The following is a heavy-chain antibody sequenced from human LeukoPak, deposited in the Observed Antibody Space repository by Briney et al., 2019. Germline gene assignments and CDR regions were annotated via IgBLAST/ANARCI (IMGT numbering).Heavy chain of an antibody. CDR3: ASSGSYLYFQH. CDR2: ISSSGSTI. V-gene: IGHV3-11*04. Sequence: GGSLRLSCAASAFTFSDYYMSWIRQAPGKGLEWVSYISSSGSTIYYADSVKGRFTISRDNAKNSLYLQMNSLRAEDTAVYYCASSGSYLYFQHWGQGTLVTVSS. D-gene: IGHD1-26*01. CDR1: AFTFSDYY. J-gene: IGHJ1*01.